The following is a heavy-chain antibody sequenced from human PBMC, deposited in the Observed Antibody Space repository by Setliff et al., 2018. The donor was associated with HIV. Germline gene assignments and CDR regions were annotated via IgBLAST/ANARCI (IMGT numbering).Heavy chain of an antibody. CDR2: ISSSSTTI. V-gene: IGHV3-48*01. CDR1: GFTFSSYG. CDR3: AKDRHAAAGTGGFDF. J-gene: IGHJ4*02. D-gene: IGHD6-13*01. Sequence: LRLSCVVSGFTFSSYGINWVRQAPGKGLEWVSSISSSSTTIYYADSVKGRFTISRDNSKNTLYLQMNSLRAEDTAVYYCAKDRHAAAGTGGFDFWGQGTLVTVSS.